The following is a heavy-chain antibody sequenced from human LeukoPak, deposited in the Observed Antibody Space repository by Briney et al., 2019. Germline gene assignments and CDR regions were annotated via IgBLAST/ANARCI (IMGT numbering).Heavy chain of an antibody. Sequence: SETLSLTCTVSGGSISSSSYYWGWIRQPPGKGLEWIETINYSGDTYCNPSLKSRVTISVDSSKNQFSLKLSSVTAADTAVYYCVRLQAVTGNFDYWGQGALVTVSS. J-gene: IGHJ4*02. CDR3: VRLQAVTGNFDY. CDR1: GGSISSSSYY. CDR2: INYSGDT. D-gene: IGHD1-20*01. V-gene: IGHV4-39*07.